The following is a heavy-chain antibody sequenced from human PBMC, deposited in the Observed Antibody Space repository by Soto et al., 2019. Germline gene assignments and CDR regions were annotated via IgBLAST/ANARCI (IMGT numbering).Heavy chain of an antibody. V-gene: IGHV1-2*04. J-gene: IGHJ3*02. CDR1: GYTFTGYY. CDR3: ARAIAVAGTSGQDPWAFDI. Sequence: ASVKVSCKASGYTFTGYYMHWVRQAPGQGLEWMGWINPNSGGTNYAQKFQGWVTMTRDTSISTAYMELSRLRSDDTAVYYCARAIAVAGTSGQDPWAFDIWGQGTMVTVSS. CDR2: INPNSGGT. D-gene: IGHD6-19*01.